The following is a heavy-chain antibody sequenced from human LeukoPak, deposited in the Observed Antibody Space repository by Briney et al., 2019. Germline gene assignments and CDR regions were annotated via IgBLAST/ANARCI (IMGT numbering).Heavy chain of an antibody. CDR3: SIAARGVDY. D-gene: IGHD6-6*01. CDR2: INHNGST. Sequence: PSETLSLTCAVYGGSFSGYYWSWIRQPPGKGLEWIGEINHNGSTNYNPSLKSRVTISVDTSKNQFSLKLSSVTAADTAVYYCSIAARGVDYWGQGTLVTVSS. V-gene: IGHV4-34*01. J-gene: IGHJ4*02. CDR1: GGSFSGYY.